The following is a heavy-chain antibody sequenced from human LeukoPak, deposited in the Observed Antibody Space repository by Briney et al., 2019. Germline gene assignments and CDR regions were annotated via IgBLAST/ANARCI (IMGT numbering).Heavy chain of an antibody. CDR3: AFGGLGYGSGSYYPDY. V-gene: IGHV1-69*13. CDR1: GGTFSSYA. Sequence: ASVKVSCKASGGTFSSYAISWVRQAPGQGLEWMGGIIPIFGTANYAQKFQGRVTITAGESTSTAYMELSSLRSEDTAVYYCAFGGLGYGSGSYYPDYWGQGTLVTVSS. J-gene: IGHJ4*02. D-gene: IGHD3-10*01. CDR2: IIPIFGTA.